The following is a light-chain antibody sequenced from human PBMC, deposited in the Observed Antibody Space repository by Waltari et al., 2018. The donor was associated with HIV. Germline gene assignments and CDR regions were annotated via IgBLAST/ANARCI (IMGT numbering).Light chain of an antibody. CDR1: RSDVGVYNY. CDR2: DVT. CDR3: CSFSGNYTSYV. V-gene: IGLV2-11*01. J-gene: IGLJ1*01. Sequence: QSALTQPRSVSGSPGQSVTISCTGTRSDVGVYNYVSWYQQFSDKAPKLTIYDVTKRPSGVPDRFSGSKSGNTASLTIRGLQAEDEADYYCCSFSGNYTSYVFGTGTKVTVL.